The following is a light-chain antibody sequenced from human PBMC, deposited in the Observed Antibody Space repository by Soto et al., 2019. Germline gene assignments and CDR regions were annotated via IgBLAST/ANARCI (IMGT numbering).Light chain of an antibody. V-gene: IGKV3-20*01. J-gene: IGKJ2*01. CDR1: QSVSSSY. CDR2: GAS. CDR3: QQYGSSPPMYT. Sequence: EIVLTQSPGTLSLSPGERATLSCRASQSVSSSYLAWYQQKPGQAPRLLIYGASSRATGIPDRFSGSGSGIDFSLTISRLEPEDFAVYYGQQYGSSPPMYTFGQGTKLEIK.